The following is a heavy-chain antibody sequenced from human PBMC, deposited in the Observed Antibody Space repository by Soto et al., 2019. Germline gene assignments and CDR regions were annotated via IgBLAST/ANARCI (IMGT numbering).Heavy chain of an antibody. V-gene: IGHV4-31*03. D-gene: IGHD6-13*01. CDR3: ASSRGAAAGKHYLFDY. Sequence: PSETLSLTCTVSGGSISSGGYYWSWIRQHPGKGLEWIGYIYYSGSTYYNPSLKSRVTISVDTSKNQFSLKLSSVTAADTAVYYCASSRGAAAGKHYLFDYWGQGTLVTV. CDR1: GGSISSGGYY. J-gene: IGHJ4*02. CDR2: IYYSGST.